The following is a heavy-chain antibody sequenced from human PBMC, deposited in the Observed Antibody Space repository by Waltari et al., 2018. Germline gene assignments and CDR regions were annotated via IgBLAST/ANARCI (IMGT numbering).Heavy chain of an antibody. Sequence: EVQVVESGGXLIQPGGSLXLSCAAXGFTVSDTYMPWGRQAPGRGLDWVVTIFGTGNTHXADSVRGRXPISXDSXRNXVXLXMDNLRAXXXATYXCARVTVVARXSDVFDVXGQGTMITVXS. CDR1: GFTVSDTY. D-gene: IGHD6-6*01. CDR2: IFGTGNT. V-gene: IGHV3-53*01. CDR3: ARVTVVARXSDVFDV. J-gene: IGHJ3*01.